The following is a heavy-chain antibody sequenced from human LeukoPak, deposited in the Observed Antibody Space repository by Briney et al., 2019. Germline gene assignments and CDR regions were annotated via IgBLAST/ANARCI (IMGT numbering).Heavy chain of an antibody. D-gene: IGHD6-13*01. Sequence: ASVKVSCKASVYTFTGYYMHWVRQAPGQGLEWMGWINPNSGGTNYAQKFQGRVTMTRDTSISTAYMELSRLRSDDTAVYYCARSGGSSWADYYYYYGMDVWGQGTTVTVSS. J-gene: IGHJ6*02. CDR2: INPNSGGT. V-gene: IGHV1-2*02. CDR1: VYTFTGYY. CDR3: ARSGGSSWADYYYYYGMDV.